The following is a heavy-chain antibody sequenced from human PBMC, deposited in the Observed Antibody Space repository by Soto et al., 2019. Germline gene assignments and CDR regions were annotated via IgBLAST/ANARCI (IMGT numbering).Heavy chain of an antibody. CDR2: INPNGGVT. CDR3: ARESGGATATLDYYYFYMDV. D-gene: IGHD5-12*01. CDR1: GDSFNDYY. V-gene: IGHV1-2*04. Sequence: QVQLLQSGAEVRKPGASVTVSCRSSGDSFNDYYIHWVRQAPGQGVEWMGWINPNGGVTKYAHKFQGWVSMTRDTSIRTVYMQLSRLRSDDTAVYYCARESGGATATLDYYYFYMDVWGTGTTVPVSS. J-gene: IGHJ6*03.